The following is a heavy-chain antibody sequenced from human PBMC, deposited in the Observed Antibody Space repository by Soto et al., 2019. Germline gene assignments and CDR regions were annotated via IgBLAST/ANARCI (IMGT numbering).Heavy chain of an antibody. Sequence: SETLSLTCPVSGFSISSYYWSWIRQPPGKGLEWIGYIYYSGSTNYNPSLKSRVTISVDTSKNQFSLKLSSVTAADTAVYYCAGHLPGRLLHGPKNWFDPWGQGTLVTVSS. D-gene: IGHD3-22*01. J-gene: IGHJ5*02. CDR3: AGHLPGRLLHGPKNWFDP. V-gene: IGHV4-59*12. CDR1: GFSISSYY. CDR2: IYYSGST.